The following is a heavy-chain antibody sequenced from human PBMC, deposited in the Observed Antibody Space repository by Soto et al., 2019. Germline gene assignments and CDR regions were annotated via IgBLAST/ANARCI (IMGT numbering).Heavy chain of an antibody. CDR3: AKGIAAASN. CDR1: GFTVSRNY. Sequence: GGSLRLSCAASGFTVSRNYMSWVRQAPGTGLEWVSVIFSSGTTYYADSVKGRFTISRDSSKNTLYLQMNSLRAEDTAVYYCAKGIAAASNWGQGTLVTVSS. D-gene: IGHD6-13*01. CDR2: IFSSGTT. J-gene: IGHJ4*02. V-gene: IGHV3-53*01.